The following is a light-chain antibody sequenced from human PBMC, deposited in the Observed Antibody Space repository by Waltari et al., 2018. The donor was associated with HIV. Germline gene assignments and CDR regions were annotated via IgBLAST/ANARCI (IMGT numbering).Light chain of an antibody. CDR1: QDILNF. J-gene: IGKJ4*01. Sequence: DIQMTQSPSSLSASVGDRVTITCQASQDILNFLNWYQQKPVKAPKLLIYDAFHLEPGVPSRFSGSGAATHFALTISSLQPEDVATYYCQQYDALPLTFGGGTQV. V-gene: IGKV1-33*01. CDR2: DAF. CDR3: QQYDALPLT.